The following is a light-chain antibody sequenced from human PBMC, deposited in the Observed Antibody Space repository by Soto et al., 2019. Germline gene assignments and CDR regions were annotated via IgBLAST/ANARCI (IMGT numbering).Light chain of an antibody. J-gene: IGKJ5*01. CDR1: QGISSY. Sequence: IQLTQSPYSLSASVGDRVNISGRASQGISSYLAWYQQKPGKAPKLLIYAESTLQSGVPSRFSGSGSGTDFTLTISSLQPEDFATYYCQQLNSYPTFGQGTRLEIK. CDR2: AES. CDR3: QQLNSYPT. V-gene: IGKV1-9*01.